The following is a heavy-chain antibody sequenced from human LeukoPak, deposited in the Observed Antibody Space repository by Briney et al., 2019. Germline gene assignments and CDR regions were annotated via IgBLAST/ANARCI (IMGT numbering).Heavy chain of an antibody. Sequence: QPGRSLRLSCAASGFTFEDYAMHWVRQAPGRGLEWVSGISWNSDNIDYADSVKGRFTISRDNANNSLYLQMTSLRPEDTALYYCVKDKDGYYYYMDVWGKGSSVTISS. V-gene: IGHV3-9*01. CDR3: VKDKDGYYYYMDV. CDR2: ISWNSDNI. J-gene: IGHJ6*03. D-gene: IGHD4-17*01. CDR1: GFTFEDYA.